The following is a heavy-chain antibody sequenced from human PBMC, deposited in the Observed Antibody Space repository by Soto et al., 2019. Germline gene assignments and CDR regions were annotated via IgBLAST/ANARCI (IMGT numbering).Heavy chain of an antibody. J-gene: IGHJ6*02. Sequence: EVQLVETGGGLIQPGGSLRLSCAASGFTVSSNYMSWVRQAPGKGLEWVSVIYSGGSTYYADSVKGRFTISRDNSKNTLYLQMNSLRAEDTAVYYCARDRAIAAAGTRSYYGMDVWGQGTTVTVSS. CDR1: GFTVSSNY. D-gene: IGHD6-13*01. CDR3: ARDRAIAAAGTRSYYGMDV. V-gene: IGHV3-53*02. CDR2: IYSGGST.